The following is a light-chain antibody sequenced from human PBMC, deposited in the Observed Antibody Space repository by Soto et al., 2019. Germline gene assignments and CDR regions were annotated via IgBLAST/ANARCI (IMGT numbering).Light chain of an antibody. V-gene: IGKV3-20*01. J-gene: IGKJ2*01. CDR3: QQYGSSPYT. Sequence: EIVLTQSPGTLSLSPGERATLSCRASQSVSSSYLAWYQQKPGQAPRLLIYGASRRATAIPDRFSGSGSGPDFTLTISRLKPEDFAEYYCQQYGSSPYTFGQGTKLEIK. CDR1: QSVSSSY. CDR2: GAS.